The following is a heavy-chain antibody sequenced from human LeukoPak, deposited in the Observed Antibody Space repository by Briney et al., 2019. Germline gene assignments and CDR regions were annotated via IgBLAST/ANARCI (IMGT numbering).Heavy chain of an antibody. D-gene: IGHD3-22*01. CDR2: IYTGGNT. CDR1: GFTVDSNY. Sequence: PGGSLRVSCAASGFTVDSNYLSWVRQAPGKGLEWVSTIYTGGNTYYAASVKGRFTISRDFSKNTVFLHMNSLRAEDTAMYYCARGDDSGYYDYFDYWGQGALVTVSS. J-gene: IGHJ4*02. V-gene: IGHV3-53*01. CDR3: ARGDDSGYYDYFDY.